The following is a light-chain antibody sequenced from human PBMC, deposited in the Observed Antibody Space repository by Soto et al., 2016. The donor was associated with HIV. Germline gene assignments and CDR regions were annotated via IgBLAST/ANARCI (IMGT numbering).Light chain of an antibody. J-gene: IGKJ2*01. V-gene: IGKV1-39*01. CDR2: AAS. CDR1: QSISTY. CDR3: QQSYSLPDT. Sequence: DIQMTQFPSTLSASIGDRVTITCRASQSISTYLNWYQHKPGKAPKLLIFAASSLQIGVPSRFSGSGSGTDFTLTISSLQPEDFATYYCQQSYSLPDTFGQGTKLEIK.